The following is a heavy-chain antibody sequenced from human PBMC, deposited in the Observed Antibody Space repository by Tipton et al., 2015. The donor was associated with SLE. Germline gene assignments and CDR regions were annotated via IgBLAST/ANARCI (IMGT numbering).Heavy chain of an antibody. V-gene: IGHV4-39*07. J-gene: IGHJ4*02. CDR1: GGSISSSSYY. CDR3: ARKIEAVVKHYFDY. Sequence: TLSLTCTVSGGSISSSSYYWGWIRQPPGKGLEWIGEINHSGSTNYNPSLKSRVTISVDTSKNQLSLKLSSVTAADTAVYYCARKIEAVVKHYFDYWGQGPLVAVSS. CDR2: INHSGST.